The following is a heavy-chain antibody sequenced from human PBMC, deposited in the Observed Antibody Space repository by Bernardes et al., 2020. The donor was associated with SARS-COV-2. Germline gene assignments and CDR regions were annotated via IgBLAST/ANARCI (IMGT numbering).Heavy chain of an antibody. CDR3: ARDLGIAARPNYYYYYMDV. Sequence: GSLRLSCAASGFTVSSNYMSWVRQAPGKGLEWVSVIYSGGSTYYADSVKGRFTISRDNSKNTLYLQMNSLRAEDTAVYYCARDLGIAARPNYYYYYMDVWGKGTTVTVSS. D-gene: IGHD6-6*01. CDR2: IYSGGST. V-gene: IGHV3-53*01. CDR1: GFTVSSNY. J-gene: IGHJ6*03.